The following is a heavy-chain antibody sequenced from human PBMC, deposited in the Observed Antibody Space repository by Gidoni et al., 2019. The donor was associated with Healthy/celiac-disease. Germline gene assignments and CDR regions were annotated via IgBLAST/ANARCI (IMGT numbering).Heavy chain of an antibody. V-gene: IGHV1-46*01. D-gene: IGHD3-9*01. CDR3: ARDYFIYDILTGPNWFDP. J-gene: IGHJ5*02. CDR2: INPSGGST. Sequence: QVQLVQSGAEVKKPGASVKVSCKASGYTFTSYYMHWVRQAPGQGLEWMGIINPSGGSTSYAQKFKGRVTMTRDTSTSTVYMELSSLRSEDTAVYYCARDYFIYDILTGPNWFDPWGQGTLVTVSS. CDR1: GYTFTSYY.